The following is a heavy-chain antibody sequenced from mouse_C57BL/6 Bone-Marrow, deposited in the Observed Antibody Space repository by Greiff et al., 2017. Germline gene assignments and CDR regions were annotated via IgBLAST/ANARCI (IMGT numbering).Heavy chain of an antibody. Sequence: QVQLQQSGAELARPGASVKLSCKASGYTFTSYGISWVKQRTGQGLEWIGEIYPRSGNTYYNEKFKGKATLTADKSSSTAYMELRSLTSEDSAVYFCARYGAYWAKGLWSLSLQ. CDR3: ARYGAY. D-gene: IGHD1-1*02. J-gene: IGHJ3*01. CDR2: IYPRSGNT. V-gene: IGHV1-81*01. CDR1: GYTFTSYG.